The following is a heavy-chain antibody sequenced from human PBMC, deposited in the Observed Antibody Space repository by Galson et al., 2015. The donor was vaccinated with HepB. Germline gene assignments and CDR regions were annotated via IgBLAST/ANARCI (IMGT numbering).Heavy chain of an antibody. D-gene: IGHD3-10*01. CDR1: GYTLSTYA. CDR2: INTNTGNP. Sequence: SVKVSCKASGYTLSTYAMNWVRQAPGQGPEWMGWINTNTGNPTHAPGFTGRFVFSLDTSVSTAYLQISGLKAEDTAIYYCARDRDQLHWFADLVHSTGDYYAMDVWGQGTSVTVSS. V-gene: IGHV7-4-1*02. CDR3: ARDRDQLHWFADLVHSTGDYYAMDV. J-gene: IGHJ6*02.